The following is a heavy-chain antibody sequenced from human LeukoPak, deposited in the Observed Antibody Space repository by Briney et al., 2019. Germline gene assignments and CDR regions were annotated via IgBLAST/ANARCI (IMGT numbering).Heavy chain of an antibody. D-gene: IGHD2-21*01. V-gene: IGHV3-69-1*02. Sequence: KPGGSLRLSCAASGFTFRDYSMNWVRQAPGKGLEWISSISGGSHHIYYGDSVEGRFTISRDNAENSLYLQMTGLRTEDSAVYYCARGLSVIREADWFDPWGQGTLVTVSS. CDR3: ARGLSVIREADWFDP. CDR2: ISGGSHHI. CDR1: GFTFRDYS. J-gene: IGHJ5*02.